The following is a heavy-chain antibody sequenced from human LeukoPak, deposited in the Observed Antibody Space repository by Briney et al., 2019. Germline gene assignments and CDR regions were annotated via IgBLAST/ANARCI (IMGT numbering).Heavy chain of an antibody. CDR2: ISGSGGST. CDR3: AKAPGSGSYYNL. Sequence: AGGSRRLSCAASGFTFSSFAMTWVRQAPGKGLEWGSGISGSGGSTYYADSVKGRFTISRDTSKNPLYLQMNTLRAADTAVYFCAKAPGSGSYYNLWGQGTLVTVSS. V-gene: IGHV3-23*01. J-gene: IGHJ5*02. CDR1: GFTFSSFA. D-gene: IGHD3-10*01.